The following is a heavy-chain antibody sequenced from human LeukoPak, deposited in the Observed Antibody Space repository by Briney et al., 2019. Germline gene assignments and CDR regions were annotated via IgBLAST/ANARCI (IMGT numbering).Heavy chain of an antibody. CDR2: IYYSGST. D-gene: IGHD5-18*01. J-gene: IGHJ4*02. CDR1: GGSISGYY. Sequence: SETLSLTCTVSGGSISGYYWSWIRQSPGKGLEWIGYIYYSGSTNYTPSLKSRVIISVDTSKNQFSLKLSSVTAADTAVYYCARARRGYSYGSPPDYWGQGTLVTVSS. CDR3: ARARRGYSYGSPPDY. V-gene: IGHV4-59*01.